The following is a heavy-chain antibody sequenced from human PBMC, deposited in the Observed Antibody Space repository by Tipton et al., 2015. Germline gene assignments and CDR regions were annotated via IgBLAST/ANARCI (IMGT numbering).Heavy chain of an antibody. CDR2: IDPGDSET. Sequence: QLVQSGAEVKKPGESLKISCKGSGYIFTSFWIGWVRQMPGKGLEWMRNIDPGDSETRYNQYFQGQVTISADKSITPAYLQCRSLKASDTAMYYCVRRARRVGSHSYPYYFDYWGQGTLVPVSS. D-gene: IGHD1-26*01. J-gene: IGHJ4*02. CDR3: VRRARRVGSHSYPYYFDY. CDR1: GYIFTSFW. V-gene: IGHV5-51*01.